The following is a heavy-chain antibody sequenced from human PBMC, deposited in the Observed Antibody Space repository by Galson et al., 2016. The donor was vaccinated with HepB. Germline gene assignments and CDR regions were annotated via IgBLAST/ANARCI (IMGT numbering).Heavy chain of an antibody. J-gene: IGHJ6*03. CDR2: IFSNDEK. CDR1: GFSLSNARLG. Sequence: PALVKPTQTLTLTCTVSGFSLSNARLGVSWIRQPPGKALEWLGDIFSNDEKSYTTSLKNRLTISKDTSKSQVVLTMTNMDPVDTATYYCARKGEWEVVIDYYYSYMDVWGKGTTVTVSS. V-gene: IGHV2-26*01. CDR3: ARKGEWEVVIDYYYSYMDV. D-gene: IGHD2-2*01.